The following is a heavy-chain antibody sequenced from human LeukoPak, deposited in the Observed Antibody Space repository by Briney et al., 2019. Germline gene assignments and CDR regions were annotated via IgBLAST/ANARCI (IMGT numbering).Heavy chain of an antibody. CDR2: IYPGDSDT. V-gene: IGHV5-51*01. Sequence: GESLKISSKGPVYNFTDYWIGWVRQMPGKGLEWMGTIYPGDSDTRYSPFFQGQVTISADKSISTAYLQWSSLKASDTAMYYCARHSDPFLAGAGKGGFDYWGQGTPVTVSS. J-gene: IGHJ4*02. D-gene: IGHD6-19*01. CDR3: ARHSDPFLAGAGKGGFDY. CDR1: VYNFTDYW.